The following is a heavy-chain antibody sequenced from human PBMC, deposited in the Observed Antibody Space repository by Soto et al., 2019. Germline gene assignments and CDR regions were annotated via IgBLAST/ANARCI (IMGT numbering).Heavy chain of an antibody. CDR2: INAGNGNT. V-gene: IGHV1-3*01. D-gene: IGHD1-26*01. Sequence: QVQLVQSGAEVKKPGASVKVSCKASGYTFTSYAMHWVRQAPGQRLEWMGWINAGNGNTKYSQKFQGRVTITRDTSASTAYMELSSVRSEDTAVYYCARYSIVGATYYYYGMDVWGRGTTVTVSS. CDR1: GYTFTSYA. CDR3: ARYSIVGATYYYYGMDV. J-gene: IGHJ6*02.